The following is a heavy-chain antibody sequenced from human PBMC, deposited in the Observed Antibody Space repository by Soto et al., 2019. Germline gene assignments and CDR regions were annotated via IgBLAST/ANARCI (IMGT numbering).Heavy chain of an antibody. CDR3: ARGFGRFNY. CDR2: IDGSGTTK. Sequence: PGGSLRLSCGVSGFTFNDFEMNWVRQAPGKGLAWLAYIDGSGTTKKYADSVRGRFTISRDNPNNSLVLQMSSLSAADTAIYYCARGFGRFNYWGQGTLVSVSS. J-gene: IGHJ4*02. D-gene: IGHD3-10*01. CDR1: GFTFNDFE. V-gene: IGHV3-48*03.